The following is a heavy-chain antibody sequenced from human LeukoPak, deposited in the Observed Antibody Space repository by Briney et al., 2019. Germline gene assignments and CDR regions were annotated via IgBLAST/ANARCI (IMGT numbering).Heavy chain of an antibody. D-gene: IGHD2/OR15-2a*01. CDR3: ATYSTRNAREFQS. CDR2: IKTDGSEK. J-gene: IGHJ1*01. Sequence: GGSLRLPCEASGFTFSDSWMTWVRQTPGKGLEWVANIKTDGSEKYYVDSVKGRFTISRDNAKNSLYLQMNSLRAEDAAMYYCATYSTRNAREFQSWGQGTLVTVSS. V-gene: IGHV3-7*01. CDR1: GFTFSDSW.